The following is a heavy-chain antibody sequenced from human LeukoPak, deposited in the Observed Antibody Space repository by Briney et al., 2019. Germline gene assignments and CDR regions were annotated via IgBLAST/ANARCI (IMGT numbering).Heavy chain of an antibody. Sequence: GGSLRLSCAASGFTFSDYYMSWIRQAPGKGLEWVSYISSSGTTMYYADSVKGRFTSSRDNSKNTLYLQMNSLRAEDTAVYYCAKAPGAFDIWGQGTMVTVSS. J-gene: IGHJ3*02. CDR2: ISSSGTTM. CDR3: AKAPGAFDI. CDR1: GFTFSDYY. V-gene: IGHV3-11*01.